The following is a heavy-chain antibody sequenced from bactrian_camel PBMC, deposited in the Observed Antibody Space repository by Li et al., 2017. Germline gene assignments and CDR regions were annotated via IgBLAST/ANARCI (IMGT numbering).Heavy chain of an antibody. V-gene: IGHV3S55*01. D-gene: IGHD1*01. Sequence: HVQLVESGGGSVQVGGSLRLSCSASGVSLSSECVAWFRQAPGKEREGVAAIASDGRPSYADSVKGRSTISLDNARDNLYLQMNSLKPEDTALYYCAPEGPYADKCWPLSGGGQGTQVTVS. CDR2: IASDGRP. CDR1: GVSLSSEC. J-gene: IGHJ4*01.